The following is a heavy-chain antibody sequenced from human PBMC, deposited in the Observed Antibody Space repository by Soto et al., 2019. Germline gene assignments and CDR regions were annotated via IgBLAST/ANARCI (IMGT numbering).Heavy chain of an antibody. CDR3: ARHSRSSSFDY. D-gene: IGHD6-6*01. J-gene: IGHJ4*02. CDR2: ISSSGSTI. V-gene: IGHV3-11*01. Sequence: GGSLRLSCAASGFTFSDYYMSWIRQAPGKGLEWVSYISSSGSTIYYADSVKGRFTISRDNAKNSLYLQMNSLRAEDTVVYYCARHSRSSSFDYWGQGTLVTVSS. CDR1: GFTFSDYY.